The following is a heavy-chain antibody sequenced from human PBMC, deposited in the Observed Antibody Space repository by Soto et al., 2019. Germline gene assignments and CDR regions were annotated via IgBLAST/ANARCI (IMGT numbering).Heavy chain of an antibody. V-gene: IGHV4-61*01. CDR3: AAGEASSRNLAPYYLDF. CDR2: IHYSGTT. J-gene: IGHJ4*02. CDR1: GDSLSSPTYY. Sequence: PSETLSLTCTVSGDSLSSPTYYWTWIRQPPGKGLEWIGYIHYSGTTSFFPSHNPSLRSRVTISEDTSKNQFSLKLLSVTTADTAVYFCAAGEASSRNLAPYYLDFWGQGTLVTVSS. D-gene: IGHD6-13*01.